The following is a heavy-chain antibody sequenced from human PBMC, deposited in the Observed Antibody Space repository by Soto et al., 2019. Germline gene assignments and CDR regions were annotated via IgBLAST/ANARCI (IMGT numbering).Heavy chain of an antibody. CDR1: GFTFSSYA. D-gene: IGHD3-3*01. CDR3: AKILTYYDFWSGPVYFDY. V-gene: IGHV3-23*01. J-gene: IGHJ4*02. Sequence: PGGSLRLSCAASGFTFSSYAMSWVRQAPGKGLEWVSAISGSGGSTYYADSVKGRFTISRDNSKNTLYLQMNSLRAEDTAVYYCAKILTYYDFWSGPVYFDYWGQGTLVTVSS. CDR2: ISGSGGST.